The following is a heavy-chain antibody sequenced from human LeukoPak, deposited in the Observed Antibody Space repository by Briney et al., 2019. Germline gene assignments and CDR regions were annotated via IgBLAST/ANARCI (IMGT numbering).Heavy chain of an antibody. Sequence: PSGTLSLTCAVSGGSISSSNWWSWVRQPPGKGLEWIGEIYHSGSTNYNPSLKSRVTISVDKSKNQFSLKLSSVTAADTAVYYCARDQPRSSGWYPPVWVDVWGKGTTVTVSS. D-gene: IGHD6-19*01. J-gene: IGHJ6*04. V-gene: IGHV4-4*02. CDR1: GGSISSSNW. CDR2: IYHSGST. CDR3: ARDQPRSSGWYPPVWVDV.